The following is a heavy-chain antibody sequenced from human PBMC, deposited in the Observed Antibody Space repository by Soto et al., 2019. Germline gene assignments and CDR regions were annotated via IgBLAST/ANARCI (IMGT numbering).Heavy chain of an antibody. CDR2: ISYSGST. V-gene: IGHV4-39*01. D-gene: IGHD3-10*01. CDR3: SRRYSFGSGKYGVDV. J-gene: IGHJ6*02. Sequence: SETLSLTCSVSGGSISSSKNYWGWIRQPPGKGLEWIGTISYSGSTYYNPSLNGRVIISADTSKNQFSLELSSLTAADTAVYYCSRRYSFGSGKYGVDVWGRGTMVTVSS. CDR1: GGSISSSKNY.